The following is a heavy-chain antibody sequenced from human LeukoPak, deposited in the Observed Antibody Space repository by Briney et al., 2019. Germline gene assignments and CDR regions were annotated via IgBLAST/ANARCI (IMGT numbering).Heavy chain of an antibody. CDR3: ASTYCSSTSCYYY. D-gene: IGHD2-2*01. CDR2: ISSSSSYI. J-gene: IGHJ4*02. CDR1: GFTFSSYR. Sequence: GGSLRLSCAASGFTFSSYRMNWVRQAPGKGLEWVSSISSSSSYIYYADPVKGRFTISRDNAKNSLYLQMNSLRAEDTAVYYCASTYCSSTSCYYYWGQGTLVTVSS. V-gene: IGHV3-21*01.